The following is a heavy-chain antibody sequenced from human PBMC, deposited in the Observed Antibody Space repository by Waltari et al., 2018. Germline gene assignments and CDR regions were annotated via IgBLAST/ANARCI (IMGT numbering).Heavy chain of an antibody. V-gene: IGHV4-39*01. Sequence: QLQLQESGPGLVKPSETLPLTCTVSGGSISSSGSYWGWIRQPPGKGLEWIGSFSYSGITYYKTSLMSRVTISVDTSKNQFSLKLTSVIAAETAVFYCARFSKSANWIDPWGQGTLVTVSS. CDR1: GGSISSSGSY. J-gene: IGHJ5*02. CDR2: FSYSGIT. D-gene: IGHD3-3*02. CDR3: ARFSKSANWIDP.